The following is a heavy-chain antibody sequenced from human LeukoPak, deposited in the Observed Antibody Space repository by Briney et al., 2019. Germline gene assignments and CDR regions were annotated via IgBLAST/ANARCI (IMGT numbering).Heavy chain of an antibody. CDR2: IWHDRSNK. V-gene: IGHV3-33*01. CDR3: ARDLSSGSSLFDP. D-gene: IGHD1-26*01. Sequence: GASLRLSCAASGFTFSSYGMHWVRQAPGKGLGRVAVIWHDRSNKYFADSVKGRFTISRDNSKNTLYLQMNSLRAEDTAVYYCARDLSSGSSLFDPWGQGTLVTVSS. J-gene: IGHJ5*02. CDR1: GFTFSSYG.